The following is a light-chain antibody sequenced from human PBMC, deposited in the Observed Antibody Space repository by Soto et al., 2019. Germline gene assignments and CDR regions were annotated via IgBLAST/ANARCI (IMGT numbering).Light chain of an antibody. CDR3: QQYGNSPLT. V-gene: IGKV3-20*01. CDR1: QSVSSSY. CDR2: VAS. Sequence: EIVLTQSPGTLSLSPGERATLSCRASQSVSSSYIAWYQQKPGRAPRLLIYVASTRATGIPDRFSGSGSGTDFTLTISRLAPEDFAVYYCQQYGNSPLTFGGGTKVDIK. J-gene: IGKJ4*01.